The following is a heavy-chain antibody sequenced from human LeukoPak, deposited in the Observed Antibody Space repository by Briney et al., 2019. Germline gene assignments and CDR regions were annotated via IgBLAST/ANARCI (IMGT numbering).Heavy chain of an antibody. CDR2: ISYDGSNK. V-gene: IGHV3-30-3*01. Sequence: GRSLRLSSAASGFTFSSYAMHWVRQAPGKGLEWVAVISYDGSNKYYADSVKGRFTISRDNSKNTLYLQMNSLRAEDTAVYYCARDGVRPPYYYGMDVWGQGTTVTVSS. D-gene: IGHD1-1*01. CDR1: GFTFSSYA. J-gene: IGHJ6*02. CDR3: ARDGVRPPYYYGMDV.